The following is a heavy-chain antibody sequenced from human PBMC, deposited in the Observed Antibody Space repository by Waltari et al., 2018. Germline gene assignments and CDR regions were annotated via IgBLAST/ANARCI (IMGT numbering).Heavy chain of an antibody. CDR2: INPNSGGT. Sequence: QVQLVQSGAEVKKPGASVKVSCKAAGYTYTGYYMHWVRQAPGQGLEWMGWINPNSGGTNYAQKFQGRVTMTRDTSISTAYMELSRLRSDDTAVYYCAVVVLPSGYAFDIWGQGTMVTVSS. CDR3: AVVVLPSGYAFDI. CDR1: GYTYTGYY. D-gene: IGHD3-22*01. V-gene: IGHV1-2*02. J-gene: IGHJ3*02.